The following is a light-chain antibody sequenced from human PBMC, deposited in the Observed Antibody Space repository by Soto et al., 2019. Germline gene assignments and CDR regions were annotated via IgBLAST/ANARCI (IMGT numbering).Light chain of an antibody. V-gene: IGLV1-44*01. CDR2: SNN. CDR3: AAWDDSQNGPRYV. CDR1: SSNIGSNT. Sequence: QSVLTQPPSASGTPGQRVTISCSGSSSNIGSNTVNWYQQLPGTAPKLLIYSNNQRPSGVPDRFSGSKSGTSASLAISGLQSEDEADYYCAAWDDSQNGPRYVSGTGSKVTVL. J-gene: IGLJ1*01.